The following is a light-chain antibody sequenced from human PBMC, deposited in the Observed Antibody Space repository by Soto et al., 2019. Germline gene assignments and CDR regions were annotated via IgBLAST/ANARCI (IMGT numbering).Light chain of an antibody. CDR2: EDS. CDR1: NIESRS. V-gene: IGLV3-21*02. CDR3: QVCDSSSDRAV. J-gene: IGLJ7*01. Sequence: SYELTQPPSVSVAPGQTAKITCGGNNIESRSMHWYQQKPGQAPVLVVYEDSERPSGIPERFSGSNSGNTATLTIGRVDAGDEADYYCQVCDSSSDRAVFGGGTQLTVI.